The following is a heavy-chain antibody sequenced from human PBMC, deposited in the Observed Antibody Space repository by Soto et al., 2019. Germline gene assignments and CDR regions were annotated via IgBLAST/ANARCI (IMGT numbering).Heavy chain of an antibody. V-gene: IGHV3-23*01. J-gene: IGHJ6*03. D-gene: IGHD3-10*01. CDR3: AKVIGEAWLLDYYYYMDV. Sequence: EVQLLESGGGLVQPGGSLRLSCAASGFTFSSYAMSWVRQAPGKGLEWVSAISGSGGSTYYADSVKGRFTICRDNSKNTLYLQMNSLRAEDPAVYYCAKVIGEAWLLDYYYYMDVWGKGTTVNVSS. CDR2: ISGSGGST. CDR1: GFTFSSYA.